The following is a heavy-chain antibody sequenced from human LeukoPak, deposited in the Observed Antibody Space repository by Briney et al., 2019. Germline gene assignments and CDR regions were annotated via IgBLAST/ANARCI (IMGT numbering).Heavy chain of an antibody. Sequence: PSETLSLTRTVSGGSISSSTHYWGWIRQPPGKGPEWIGEINYSGRTNYNPSLKSRVTISVDTSRNQFSLKVSSVTAADTAVYYCARGPSERYYESSGYYYFDYWGQGTLVTVSS. J-gene: IGHJ4*02. CDR3: ARGPSERYYESSGYYYFDY. CDR2: INYSGRT. CDR1: GGSISSSTHY. D-gene: IGHD3-22*01. V-gene: IGHV4-39*07.